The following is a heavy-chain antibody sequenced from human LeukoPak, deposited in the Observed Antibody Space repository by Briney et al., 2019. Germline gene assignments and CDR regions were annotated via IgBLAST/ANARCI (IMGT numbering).Heavy chain of an antibody. V-gene: IGHV4-30-4*01. Sequence: SETLSLTCTVSGGSISSGDYYWSWIRQPPGKGLEWIGYIYYSGSTYYNPSLKSRVTISVDTSKNQFPLKLSSVTAADTAVYYCARELRTYYYDSSGYYLDYWGQGTLVTVSS. CDR1: GGSISSGDYY. CDR3: ARELRTYYYDSSGYYLDY. D-gene: IGHD3-22*01. J-gene: IGHJ4*02. CDR2: IYYSGST.